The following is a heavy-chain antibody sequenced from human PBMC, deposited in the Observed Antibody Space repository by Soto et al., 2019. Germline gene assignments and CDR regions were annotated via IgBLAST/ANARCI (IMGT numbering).Heavy chain of an antibody. J-gene: IGHJ4*02. CDR3: AKYKCNRGSYFNY. CDR2: INHSGST. Sequence: QVQLQQWGAGLLKPSETLSLTCAVYGGSFSGYYWSWIRQPPGKGLEWIGEINHSGSTNYNPSLKSRVTTSVGSSKNHFRLTLCTVAAEATVVYYGAKYKCNRGSYFNYWGQGTLVTVSS. V-gene: IGHV4-34*01. D-gene: IGHD1-20*01. CDR1: GGSFSGYY.